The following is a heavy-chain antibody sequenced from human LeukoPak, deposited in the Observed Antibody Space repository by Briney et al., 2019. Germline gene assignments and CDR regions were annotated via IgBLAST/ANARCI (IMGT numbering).Heavy chain of an antibody. V-gene: IGHV3-30*03. CDR1: GFTFSPFG. CDR3: ARDKYSGYDGGMDV. Sequence: RGSLRLSCAASGFTFSPFGMHWVRQAPGKGLEWVAVISYDGTNKHYADSVKGRFTISRDNSKNTLYLQMNSLRAEDTAVYYCARDKYSGYDGGMDVWGQGTTVTVSS. CDR2: ISYDGTNK. J-gene: IGHJ6*02. D-gene: IGHD5-12*01.